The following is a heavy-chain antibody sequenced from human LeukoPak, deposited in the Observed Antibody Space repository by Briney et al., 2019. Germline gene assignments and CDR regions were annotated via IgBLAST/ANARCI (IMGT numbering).Heavy chain of an antibody. J-gene: IGHJ4*02. CDR2: IRYDGSNK. D-gene: IGHD3-10*01. CDR1: GFTFSSYG. Sequence: GASLRLPCAASGFTFSSYGMHWVRQAPGKGLEWVAFIRYDGSNKYYADSVKGRFTISRDNSKNTLYLQMNSLRAEDTAVYYCAKYGSGSYPLDYWGQGTLVTVSS. CDR3: AKYGSGSYPLDY. V-gene: IGHV3-30*02.